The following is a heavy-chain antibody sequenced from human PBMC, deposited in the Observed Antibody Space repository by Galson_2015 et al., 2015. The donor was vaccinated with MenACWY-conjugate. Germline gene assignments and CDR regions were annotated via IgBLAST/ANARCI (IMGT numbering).Heavy chain of an antibody. CDR3: ARDEEDIVVVPAAVPNYYGMDV. CDR1: GFTFSSYS. D-gene: IGHD2-2*01. J-gene: IGHJ6*02. CDR2: ISSSSSTI. V-gene: IGHV3-48*02. Sequence: SLRLSCAASGFTFSSYSMNWVRQAPGKGLEWVSYISSSSSTIYYADSVKGRFTISRDNAKNSLYLQMNSLRDEDTAVYYCARDEEDIVVVPAAVPNYYGMDVWGQGTTVTVSS.